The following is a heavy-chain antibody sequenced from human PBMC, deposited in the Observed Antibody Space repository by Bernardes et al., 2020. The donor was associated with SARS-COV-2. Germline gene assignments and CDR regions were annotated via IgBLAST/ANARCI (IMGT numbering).Heavy chain of an antibody. J-gene: IGHJ4*02. D-gene: IGHD6-13*01. CDR2: IYSGGST. V-gene: IGHV3-66*01. CDR3: ARDYPDPAD. CDR1: GFTVSSNY. Sequence: GGSLRLSCAASGFTVSSNYMSWVRQAPGKGLEWVSVIYSGGSTFYADSVKGRFIISRDNYKNTLYLQMNSLRAEDTAVYYCARDYPDPADWGQGTLVTVSS.